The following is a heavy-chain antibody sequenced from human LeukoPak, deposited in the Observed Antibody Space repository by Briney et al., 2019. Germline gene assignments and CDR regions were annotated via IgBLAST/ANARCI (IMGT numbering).Heavy chain of an antibody. D-gene: IGHD3-3*01. CDR3: ARDYYDFWSGYNY. V-gene: IGHV1-2*02. CDR1: GYTFTGYY. J-gene: IGHJ4*02. Sequence: ASVKVSCKASGYTFTGYYMHWVRQAPGRGLEWMGWINPNSGGTNYAQKFQGRVTMTRDTSISTAYMELSRLRSDDTAVYYCARDYYDFWSGYNYWGQGTLVTVSP. CDR2: INPNSGGT.